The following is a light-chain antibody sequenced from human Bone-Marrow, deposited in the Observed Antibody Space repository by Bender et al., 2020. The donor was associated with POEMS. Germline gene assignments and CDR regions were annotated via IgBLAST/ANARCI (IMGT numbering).Light chain of an antibody. CDR2: DVS. J-gene: IGLJ2*01. CDR3: SSYAGNNNLL. Sequence: QSALTQPASVSGSPGQSITISCSGTSSDIDAYNFVSWYQQHPDKAPKLMIYDVSYRPSGISNRFSGSRSGNTASLTVSGLQAEDEADYYCSSYAGNNNLLFGGGTKLTVL. V-gene: IGLV2-14*01. CDR1: SSDIDAYNF.